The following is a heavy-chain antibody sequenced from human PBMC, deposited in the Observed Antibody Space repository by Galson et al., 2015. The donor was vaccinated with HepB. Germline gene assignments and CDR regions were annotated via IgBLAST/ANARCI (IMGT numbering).Heavy chain of an antibody. Sequence: SVKVSCKASGYTFTSYAMHWVRQAPGQRLEWMGWINAGNGNTKYSQKFQGRVTITRDTSASTAYMELSSLRSEDTAVYYCARAGGYYWGGFDYWGQGTLVTVSS. CDR1: GYTFTSYA. CDR2: INAGNGNT. V-gene: IGHV1-3*01. D-gene: IGHD3-22*01. J-gene: IGHJ4*02. CDR3: ARAGGYYWGGFDY.